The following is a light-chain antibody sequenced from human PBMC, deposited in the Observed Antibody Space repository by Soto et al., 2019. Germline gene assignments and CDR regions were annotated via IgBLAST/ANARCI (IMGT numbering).Light chain of an antibody. CDR3: QQRSRWPFT. CDR2: ATS. V-gene: IGKV3-11*01. J-gene: IGKJ3*01. Sequence: EVVWTQSPATLSLSPGEGATLSCRASQSIGNYLAWYQQKPGQAPRLLIYATSNRATGIPARVSGSGSRTDFTLTSSSLVPEYFAGYYCQQRSRWPFTFGPGTKVDIK. CDR1: QSIGNY.